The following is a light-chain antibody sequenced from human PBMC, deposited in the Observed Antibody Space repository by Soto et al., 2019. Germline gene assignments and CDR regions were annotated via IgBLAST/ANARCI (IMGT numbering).Light chain of an antibody. J-gene: IGLJ1*01. CDR2: EVN. CDR1: SSDIGAYNY. Sequence: QSALTQPPSASGSPGQSVTISRTGTSSDIGAYNYVSWYQQHPGKAPKLIIYEVNERPSGVPDRFSGSKSGNTASLTVSGLQPEDEAEYYCSSFVASNNLRVFGTGTKVTVL. V-gene: IGLV2-8*01. CDR3: SSFVASNNLRV.